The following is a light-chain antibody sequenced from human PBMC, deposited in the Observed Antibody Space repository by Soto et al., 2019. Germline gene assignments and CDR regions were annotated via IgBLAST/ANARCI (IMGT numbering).Light chain of an antibody. J-gene: IGKJ4*01. CDR2: DAS. V-gene: IGKV1-9*01. CDR3: QQLNTYPLT. Sequence: IQLTQSPSSLSASVGDRVTITCRASQGISTYLAWYQQKPGKAPKLLIYDASTLQSGVPSRFSGSGSGTDFTLTITSLQPEDSATYYCQQLNTYPLTFGGGTKVDI. CDR1: QGISTY.